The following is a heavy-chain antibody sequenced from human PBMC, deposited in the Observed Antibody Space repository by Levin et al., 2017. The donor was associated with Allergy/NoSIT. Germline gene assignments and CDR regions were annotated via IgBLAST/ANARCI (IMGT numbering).Heavy chain of an antibody. Sequence: GGSLRLSCAASGFTFSSYTMNWVRQAPGQGLERISYISSVSSSVYYTDSVKGRFTISRDNAKNSLYLQMNSLRDDDTAVYYCARGGHYGDYVGYWGQGTLVTVSS. J-gene: IGHJ4*02. D-gene: IGHD4-17*01. CDR2: ISSVSSSV. CDR1: GFTFSSYT. CDR3: ARGGHYGDYVGY. V-gene: IGHV3-48*02.